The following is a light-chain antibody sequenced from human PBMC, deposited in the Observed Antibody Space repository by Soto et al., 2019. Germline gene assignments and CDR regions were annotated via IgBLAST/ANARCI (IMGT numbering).Light chain of an antibody. CDR3: QQSHSTPPT. V-gene: IGKV1-39*01. J-gene: IGKJ2*01. CDR1: HNIVTY. CDR2: EAS. Sequence: DIHMAQSPPSLSASVGDRVTITCRASHNIVTYLNWYQQKAGKAPSLLIYEASHLQSGVPFRFFGSGSGTAFTLTIDNLQHEDSATYYCQQSHSTPPTFGPGTKLEIK.